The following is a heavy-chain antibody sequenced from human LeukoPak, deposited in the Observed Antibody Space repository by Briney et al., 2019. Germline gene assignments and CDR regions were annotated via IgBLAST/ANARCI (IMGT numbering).Heavy chain of an antibody. D-gene: IGHD4-23*01. CDR1: GGSTSSYF. CDR2: IYYSGST. V-gene: IGHV4-59*12. CDR3: ARGWDGGNPSRYWFFDL. J-gene: IGHJ2*01. Sequence: PSETLSLTCTVSGGSTSSYFWSWIRQPPGKGLEWIGNIYYSGSTHYNPSLKSRVTTSVDTSKNQFSLKLSSVTAADTAVYYCARGWDGGNPSRYWFFDLWGRGTLVTVSS.